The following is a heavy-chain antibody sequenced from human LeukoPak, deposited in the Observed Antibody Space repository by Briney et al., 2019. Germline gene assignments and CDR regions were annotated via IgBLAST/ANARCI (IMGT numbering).Heavy chain of an antibody. CDR1: GGSISSSNW. D-gene: IGHD6-19*01. CDR2: IYHSGST. Sequence: SETLSLTCAVSGGSISSSNWWSWVRQPPGKGLEWIGEIYHSGSTNYNPSLKSRVTISVDKSKNQFSLKLSSVTAADTAVYYCARDQAPPPGVYSSGWERYFDYWGQGTLVTVSS. V-gene: IGHV4-4*02. J-gene: IGHJ4*02. CDR3: ARDQAPPPGVYSSGWERYFDY.